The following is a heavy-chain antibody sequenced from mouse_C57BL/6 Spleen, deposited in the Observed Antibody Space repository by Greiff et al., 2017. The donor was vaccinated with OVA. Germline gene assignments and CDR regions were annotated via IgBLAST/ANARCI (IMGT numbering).Heavy chain of an antibody. V-gene: IGHV1-75*01. CDR3: ARYHLQPTGYFDY. CDR2: IFPGSGST. D-gene: IGHD1-1*01. CDR1: GYTFTDYY. Sequence: VKLQESGPELVKPGASVKISCKASGYTFTDYYINWVKQRPGQGLEWIGWIFPGSGSTYYNEKFKGKATLTVDKSSSTAYMLLSSLTSEDSAVYFCARYHLQPTGYFDYWGQGTTLTVSS. J-gene: IGHJ2*01.